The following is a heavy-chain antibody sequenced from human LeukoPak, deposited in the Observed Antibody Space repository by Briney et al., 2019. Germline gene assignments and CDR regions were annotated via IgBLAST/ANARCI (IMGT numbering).Heavy chain of an antibody. D-gene: IGHD6-19*01. CDR3: ARVQDSGWYYYYYGMDV. V-gene: IGHV3-11*01. Sequence: GGSLRLSCAASEFVFSDYYMSWIRQAPGKGLEWVSYISDSGSTIYYADSVKGRFTISRDNVKNSLYLQMNGLRAEDTAVYYCARVQDSGWYYYYYGMDVWGQGTTVTVSS. CDR2: ISDSGSTI. J-gene: IGHJ6*02. CDR1: EFVFSDYY.